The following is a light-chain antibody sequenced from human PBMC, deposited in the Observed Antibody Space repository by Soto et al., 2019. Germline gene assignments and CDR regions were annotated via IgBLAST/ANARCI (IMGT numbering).Light chain of an antibody. J-gene: IGKJ3*01. Sequence: IVMTQSPATLSLSPWERATLSCRASQSVSSSYLAWYQQKPGQAPRLLIYGASSRATGIPDRFSGSGSGTDFTLTISRLEPEDFAVYYCQQYGSSPFTFGPGTKVDIK. CDR1: QSVSSSY. CDR3: QQYGSSPFT. V-gene: IGKV3-20*01. CDR2: GAS.